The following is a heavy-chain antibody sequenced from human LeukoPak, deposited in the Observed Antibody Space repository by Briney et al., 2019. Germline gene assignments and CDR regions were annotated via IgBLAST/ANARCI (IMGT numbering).Heavy chain of an antibody. J-gene: IGHJ4*02. CDR1: GGSFSGYY. V-gene: IGHV4-34*01. Sequence: SETLSLTCAVYGGSFSGYYWSWIRQPPGKGLEWIGEINHSGSTNYNPSLKSRVTISVDRSKNQFSLKLSSVTAADTAVYYCARDNKGPDYWGQGTLVTVSS. CDR2: INHSGST. CDR3: ARDNKGPDY. D-gene: IGHD5-24*01.